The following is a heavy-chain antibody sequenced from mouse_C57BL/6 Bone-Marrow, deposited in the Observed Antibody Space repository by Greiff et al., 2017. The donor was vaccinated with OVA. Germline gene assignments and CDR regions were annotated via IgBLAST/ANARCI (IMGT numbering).Heavy chain of an antibody. CDR3: TVVATDAY. J-gene: IGHJ3*01. Sequence: EVMLVESGGGLVQPGGSMKLSCVASGFTFSNYWMNWVRQSPEKGLEWVAQIRLKSDNYATHYAESVKGRFTISRDDSKSSVYLQMNNLRAEDTGIYYCTVVATDAYWGQGTLVTVSA. CDR2: IRLKSDNYAT. V-gene: IGHV6-3*01. CDR1: GFTFSNYW. D-gene: IGHD1-1*01.